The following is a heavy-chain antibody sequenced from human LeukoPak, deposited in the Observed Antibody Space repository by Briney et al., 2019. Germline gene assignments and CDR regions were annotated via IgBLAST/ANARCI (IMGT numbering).Heavy chain of an antibody. Sequence: SETLSLTCTVSGGSISSYYWSWIRQPPGKGLEWIGYIYYSGSTNYNPSLKSRVTISVDTSKNQFSLKLSSVTAADTAVYYCARIADCSGGSCYSGRLDYWGQGTLVTVSS. D-gene: IGHD2-15*01. V-gene: IGHV4-59*01. J-gene: IGHJ4*02. CDR3: ARIADCSGGSCYSGRLDY. CDR1: GGSISSYY. CDR2: IYYSGST.